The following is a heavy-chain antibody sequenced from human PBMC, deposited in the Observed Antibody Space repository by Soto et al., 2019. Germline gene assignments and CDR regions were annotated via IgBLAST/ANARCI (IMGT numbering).Heavy chain of an antibody. CDR2: IYYSGST. D-gene: IGHD3-22*01. CDR1: GGSISSGGYY. V-gene: IGHV4-31*03. J-gene: IGHJ4*02. CDR3: ARVYSGDNYYDSSGYYYIDY. Sequence: SETLSLTCTVSGGSISSGGYYWSWIRQHPGKGLEWIGYIYYSGSTYYNPSLKSRVTISVDTSKNQFSLKLSSVTAADTAVYYCARVYSGDNYYDSSGYYYIDYWGQGTLVTVSS.